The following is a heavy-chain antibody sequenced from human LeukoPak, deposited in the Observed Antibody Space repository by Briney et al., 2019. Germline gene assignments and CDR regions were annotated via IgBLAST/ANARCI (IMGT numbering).Heavy chain of an antibody. CDR3: ARPSSGWYYFDY. V-gene: IGHV5-51*01. D-gene: IGHD6-19*01. CDR2: IYPDDSDT. CDR1: GYRFTSYW. J-gene: IGHJ4*02. Sequence: GESLKISCKGSGYRFTSYWIGWVRQMPGKGLEWMGIIYPDDSDTKYSPSFQGQVTISADKSVSTAYLQWSSLKASDTAMYYCARPSSGWYYFDYWGQGTLVTVSS.